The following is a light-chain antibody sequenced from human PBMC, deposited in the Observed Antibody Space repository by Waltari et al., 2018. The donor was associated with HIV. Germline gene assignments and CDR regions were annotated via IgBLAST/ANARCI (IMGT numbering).Light chain of an antibody. V-gene: IGKV3-15*01. J-gene: IGKJ2*01. Sequence: VVMTQSPAFLSASLGDGVNFTSRASRNGEYTLGWFQQKPGRPPRLLIYGTTKRDTGVADRFTGSGYGTEFTLTLTNFQSEDAAVYFCLHYNTWPFTFGQGTKLEL. CDR3: LHYNTWPFT. CDR2: GTT. CDR1: RNGEYT.